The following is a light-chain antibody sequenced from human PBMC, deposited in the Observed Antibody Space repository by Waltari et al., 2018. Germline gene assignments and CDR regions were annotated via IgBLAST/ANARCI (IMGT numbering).Light chain of an antibody. CDR3: LVWHSTTDHHGV. CDR2: YES. Sequence: SYVVTQSPSVSVAPGETARITCGGDNIGSKSVHWYQQRPGQAPVLVSSYESDRPSGIPERFSGSNSGNTATLTISWVEADDEADYYCLVWHSTTDHHGVFGGGTKLTVL. V-gene: IGLV3-21*04. J-gene: IGLJ2*01. CDR1: NIGSKS.